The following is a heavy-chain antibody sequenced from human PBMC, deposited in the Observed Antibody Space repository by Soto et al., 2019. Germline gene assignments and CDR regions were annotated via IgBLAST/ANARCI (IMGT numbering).Heavy chain of an antibody. CDR3: AKDFRGYSGHGPPSSDY. J-gene: IGHJ4*02. CDR1: GFTFSGYN. D-gene: IGHD5-12*01. V-gene: IGHV3-48*02. Sequence: EVQLVESGGGLVQPGGSLRLSCAASGFTFSGYNMNWVRQAPGKGLEWIAYISSGGTIIHYADSVKGRFTISRDNAKNLLFLQMNSLRDEDTALYYCAKDFRGYSGHGPPSSDYWGQGTLVAVSS. CDR2: ISSGGTII.